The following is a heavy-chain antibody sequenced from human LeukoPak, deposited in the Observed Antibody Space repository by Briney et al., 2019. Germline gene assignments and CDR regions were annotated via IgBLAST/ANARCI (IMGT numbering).Heavy chain of an antibody. D-gene: IGHD6-19*01. CDR2: IYYSGYP. Sequence: SETLSLTCTVPGGSISSHYWTWIRQPPGKGLEWIAYIYYSGYPNYNPSLKSRVTISVDRSKSQFSLKLSSVTAADTAVYYCARAPASDVVVAVDAWDIWGQGTMVTVSS. J-gene: IGHJ3*02. CDR1: GGSISSHY. CDR3: ARAPASDVVVAVDAWDI. V-gene: IGHV4-59*08.